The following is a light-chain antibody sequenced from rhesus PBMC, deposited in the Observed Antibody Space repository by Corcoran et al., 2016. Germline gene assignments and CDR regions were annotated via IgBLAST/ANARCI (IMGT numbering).Light chain of an antibody. Sequence: DVRMTQSPSSLSASVGDTVTITCRASQGISNSLNWFQQKPGKAPKLLIFAASSLGSGVPSRFSGSGSGTDFTLTISSLQPDDFAVYYCLQPNSYPVTFGGGTKVELK. V-gene: IGKV1-28*03. J-gene: IGKJ4*01. CDR2: AAS. CDR3: LQPNSYPVT. CDR1: QGISNS.